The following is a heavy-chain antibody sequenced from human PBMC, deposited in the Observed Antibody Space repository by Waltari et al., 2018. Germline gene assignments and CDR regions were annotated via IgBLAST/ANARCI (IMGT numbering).Heavy chain of an antibody. V-gene: IGHV4-4*02. Sequence: QLQLQQSGPGLVKPSESLSLTCAVSGESMSSTSFWGWVRQSPGKGLEWIGQVHRSGRTNYNPSLASRVTISIDMSNSQFSLSVPSPTAADTAMYYCAHDRGRGLYLDSWSQGTLVTVAP. CDR2: VHRSGRT. D-gene: IGHD2-15*01. CDR3: AHDRGRGLYLDS. J-gene: IGHJ4*02. CDR1: GESMSSTSF.